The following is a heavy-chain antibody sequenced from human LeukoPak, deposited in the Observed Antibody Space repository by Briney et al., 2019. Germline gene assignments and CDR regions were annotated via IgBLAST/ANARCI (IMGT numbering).Heavy chain of an antibody. J-gene: IGHJ4*02. V-gene: IGHV4-38-2*02. D-gene: IGHD3-22*01. CDR1: GYSINSGYH. Sequence: PSETLSLTCIVSGYSINSGYHWAWIRQPPGKGLEWIGSIYHSGSTYYNPSLKSRVTISIDTSKNQFSLKLSSVTAADTAVYYCARHYLYDTSGEGTYYFDYRGQGTLVTVSS. CDR3: ARHYLYDTSGEGTYYFDY. CDR2: IYHSGST.